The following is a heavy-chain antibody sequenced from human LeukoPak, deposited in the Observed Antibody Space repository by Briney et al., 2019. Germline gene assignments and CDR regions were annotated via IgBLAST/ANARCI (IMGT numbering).Heavy chain of an antibody. V-gene: IGHV1-69*04. CDR2: ILPFLNST. D-gene: IGHD4-17*01. CDR3: ARDPFGAYTGH. CDR1: GGALSGYA. J-gene: IGHJ4*02. Sequence: SVKVSCKPSGGALSGYALIWARQAPGQGLEWMGRILPFLNSTNYAQKFRDRVTFYADMSTNTVYMEMNSLTSDDTAMYYCARDPFGAYTGHWGQGTLVSVSS.